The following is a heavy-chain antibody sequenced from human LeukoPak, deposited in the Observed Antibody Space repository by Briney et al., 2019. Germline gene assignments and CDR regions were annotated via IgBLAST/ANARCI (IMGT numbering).Heavy chain of an antibody. V-gene: IGHV4-59*01. CDR2: IYFSGST. CDR1: GGSISSYY. D-gene: IGHD5-24*01. CDR3: AREDGYYFDY. J-gene: IGHJ4*02. Sequence: SETLSLTCTVSGGSISSYYWSWIRQPPGKGLEWIGYIYFSGSTNYNPSLRSRVTVSVDTSKNQFSLKLSSVTAADTAVYYCAREDGYYFDYWGQGILVTVSS.